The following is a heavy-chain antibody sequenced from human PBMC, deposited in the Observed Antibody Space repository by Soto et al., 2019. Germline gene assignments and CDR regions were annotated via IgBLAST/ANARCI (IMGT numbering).Heavy chain of an antibody. CDR2: VDASGDT. CDR1: GHSISADY. Sequence: QVQLQESGPGLVKASETLSLSCTVSGHSISADYWSWIRQPAGKRLEWIGRVDASGDTNYNPSLKRRVPMSVDTSKNQFFLIVRSVTAADTAMYFCARDVGGSVVPHWFDPWGQGALVTVSS. V-gene: IGHV4-4*07. D-gene: IGHD3-22*01. J-gene: IGHJ5*02. CDR3: ARDVGGSVVPHWFDP.